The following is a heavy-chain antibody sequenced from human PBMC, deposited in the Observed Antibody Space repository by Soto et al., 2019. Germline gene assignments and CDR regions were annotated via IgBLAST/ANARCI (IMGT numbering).Heavy chain of an antibody. D-gene: IGHD2-8*02. J-gene: IGHJ3*02. V-gene: IGHV3-23*01. CDR3: AKATATGGGAFDI. Sequence: EESLRLSCAASGFICSSYDMSWVRQAPGKGLEWVSTILVDGRTFYVDSVKGRFTISRDSSQNTVYLQMNSLTAGDTALYYCAKATATGGGAFDICGQGTMVTVSS. CDR2: ILVDGRT. CDR1: GFICSSYD.